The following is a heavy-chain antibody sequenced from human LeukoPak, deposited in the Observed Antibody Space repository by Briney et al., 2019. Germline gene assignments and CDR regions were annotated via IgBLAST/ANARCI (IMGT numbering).Heavy chain of an antibody. Sequence: SWIRQHPGKGLEWIGYIYYSGSTYYNPSLKSRVTISVDTSKNQFSLKLSSVTAADTAVYYCARDRLGYGGNSEAFDIWGQGTMVTVSS. J-gene: IGHJ3*02. CDR2: IYYSGST. D-gene: IGHD4-23*01. V-gene: IGHV4-31*02. CDR3: ARDRLGYGGNSEAFDI.